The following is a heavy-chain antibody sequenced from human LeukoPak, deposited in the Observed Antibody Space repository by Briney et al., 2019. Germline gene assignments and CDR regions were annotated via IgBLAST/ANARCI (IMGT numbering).Heavy chain of an antibody. J-gene: IGHJ4*02. CDR2: INPEGSEK. V-gene: IGHV3-7*01. D-gene: IGHD2-2*01. Sequence: GGSLRLSCAVSGLTFSSSWMDWVRQAPGKGLEWVASINPEGSEKYSADSVKGRFTISRDNAKNSLYLQMDSLRVEDTAFYYCVSFYETYWGRGTLVTVSS. CDR3: VSFYETY. CDR1: GLTFSSSW.